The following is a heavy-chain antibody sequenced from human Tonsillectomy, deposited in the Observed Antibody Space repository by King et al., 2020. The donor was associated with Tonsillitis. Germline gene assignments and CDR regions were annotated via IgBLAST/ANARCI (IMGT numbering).Heavy chain of an antibody. CDR2: ISAHNGNT. Sequence: QLVQSGGEVKKPGASVKVSCKASGYTFTSYGISWVRQAPGQGPEWMGWISAHNGNTNYAQKFQGRLTMTTDTSTSTAYMELRSLRSDDTAVYYCATDTIPVADKAFDVGGQGKMDTVSS. V-gene: IGHV1-18*01. J-gene: IGHJ3*01. CDR3: ATDTIPVADKAFDV. D-gene: IGHD2-2*02. CDR1: GYTFTSYG.